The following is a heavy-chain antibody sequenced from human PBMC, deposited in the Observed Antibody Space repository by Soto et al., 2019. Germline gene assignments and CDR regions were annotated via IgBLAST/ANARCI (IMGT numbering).Heavy chain of an antibody. J-gene: IGHJ5*02. CDR2: ISGSGGNT. V-gene: IGHV3-23*01. CDR3: AKAYRTYCSTTSCPLDP. Sequence: EVQLLESGGGSVQPGGSLRLSCAASGFTFSSYAMNWVRQAPGKGLEWVSGISGSGGNTYYADSVKGRFTISRDYSKNTLSLQMNSLRAEDTAVYYCAKAYRTYCSTTSCPLDPWGQGTLVTVSS. CDR1: GFTFSSYA. D-gene: IGHD2-2*01.